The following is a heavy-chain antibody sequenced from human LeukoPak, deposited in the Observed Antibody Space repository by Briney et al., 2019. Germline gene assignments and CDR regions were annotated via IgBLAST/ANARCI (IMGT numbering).Heavy chain of an antibody. D-gene: IGHD4-17*01. J-gene: IGHJ4*02. V-gene: IGHV4-61*02. Sequence: PSQTLSLTCTVSGGSISSGSYYWSWIRQPAGKGLEWIGRIYTSGSTNYNPSLKSRVTISVDTSKNQFSLKLSSVTAADTAVYYCARDLSNYGDYFLPSYFDYWGQGTLVTVSS. CDR2: IYTSGST. CDR3: ARDLSNYGDYFLPSYFDY. CDR1: GGSISSGSYY.